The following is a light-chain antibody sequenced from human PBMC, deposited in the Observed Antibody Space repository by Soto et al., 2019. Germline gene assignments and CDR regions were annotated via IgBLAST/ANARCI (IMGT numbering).Light chain of an antibody. J-gene: IGKJ1*01. CDR1: QSVRSTS. CDR2: GAS. CDR3: QQYGSSGT. Sequence: EIVLTQLPDTLSVSPGETATLSCRASQSVRSTSLAWYQQKPGQALRLLIYGASNRATGIPDRFSGSGSGTDFTLTISRLEPEDFAVYYCQQYGSSGTFGQGTKVDIK. V-gene: IGKV3-20*01.